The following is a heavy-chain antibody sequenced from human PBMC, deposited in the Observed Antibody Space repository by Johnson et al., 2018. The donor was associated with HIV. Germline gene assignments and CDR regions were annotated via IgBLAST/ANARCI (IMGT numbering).Heavy chain of an antibody. Sequence: VQLVESGGGLVQPGGSLRLSCAASGFTFSSYWMSWVRQAPGKGLEWVANIKQDGNEKYYLDSVKGRFTISRDNAKKSLDLQMNSLRGEDTAIYECARVEKKNMWEVQVDGALDIWGQGTMVTVSS. CDR3: ARVEKKNMWEVQVDGALDI. CDR1: GFTFSSYW. CDR2: IKQDGNEK. V-gene: IGHV3-7*01. D-gene: IGHD1-26*01. J-gene: IGHJ3*02.